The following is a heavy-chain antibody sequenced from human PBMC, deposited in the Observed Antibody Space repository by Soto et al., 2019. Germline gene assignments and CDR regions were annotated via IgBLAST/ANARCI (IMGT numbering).Heavy chain of an antibody. J-gene: IGHJ6*02. D-gene: IGHD6-13*01. CDR1: GFTFSSYA. CDR2: ISYDGSNK. V-gene: IGHV3-30-3*01. Sequence: QVQLVESGGGVVQPGRSLRLSCAASGFTFSSYAMHWVRQAPGKGLEWVAVISYDGSNKYYADSVKGRFTISRDNSKNKLYLQMNSLRAEDTAVYYCARDQVRSSSLTRYYYYYGMDVWGQGTTVTVSS. CDR3: ARDQVRSSSLTRYYYYYGMDV.